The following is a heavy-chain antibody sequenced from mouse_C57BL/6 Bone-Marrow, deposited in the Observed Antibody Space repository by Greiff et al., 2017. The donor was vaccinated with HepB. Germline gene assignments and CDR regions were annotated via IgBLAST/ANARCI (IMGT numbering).Heavy chain of an antibody. J-gene: IGHJ1*03. CDR3: ANSNHWYFDV. CDR1: GYSITSGYY. CDR2: ISYDGSN. Sequence: EVKLMESGPGLVKPSQSLSLTCSVTGYSITSGYYWNWIRQFPGNKLEWMGYISYDGSNNYNPSLKNRISITRDTSKNQFFLKLNSVTTEDTATYYCANSNHWYFDVWGTGTTVTVSS. V-gene: IGHV3-6*01. D-gene: IGHD2-5*01.